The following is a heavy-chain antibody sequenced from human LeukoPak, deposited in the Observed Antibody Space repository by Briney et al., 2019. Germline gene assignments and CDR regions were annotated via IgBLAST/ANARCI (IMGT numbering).Heavy chain of an antibody. J-gene: IGHJ4*02. D-gene: IGHD2-15*01. V-gene: IGHV6-1*01. CDR3: ARDGWSAFDY. CDR1: GDSVSSYTAA. CDR2: TFYRSKWYH. Sequence: SQTLSLTCVISGDSVSSYTAAWNWIRQSPSRGLEWLGRTFYRSKWYHDYAVSVKSRITINPDTSKNQFSLQLNSVTPEDTAVYYCARDGWSAFDYWGQGTLVTVSS.